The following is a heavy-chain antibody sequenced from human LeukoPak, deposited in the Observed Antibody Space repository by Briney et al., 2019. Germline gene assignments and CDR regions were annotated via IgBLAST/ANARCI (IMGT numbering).Heavy chain of an antibody. CDR2: IYYSGST. J-gene: IGHJ5*02. CDR1: GGSISSGDYY. D-gene: IGHD3-16*01. CDR3: ARDHGGQAGNWFDP. Sequence: SGTLSLTCAVSGGSISSGDYYWSWIRQPPGKGLEWIGYIYYSGSTYYNPSLKSRVTISVDTSKNQFSLKLSSVTAADTAVYYCARDHGGQAGNWFDPWGQGTLVTVSS. V-gene: IGHV4-30-4*01.